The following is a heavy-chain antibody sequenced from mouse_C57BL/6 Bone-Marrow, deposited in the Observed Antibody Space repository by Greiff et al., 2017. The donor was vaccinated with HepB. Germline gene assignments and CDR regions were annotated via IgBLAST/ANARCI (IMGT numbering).Heavy chain of an antibody. J-gene: IGHJ1*03. D-gene: IGHD4-1*01. Sequence: QVPLQQPGAELVKPGASVKLSCKATGYTFTRYWMHWVKQRPGRGLEWIGRIDPKSGGTKYNEQFTSKATLTVDKPSSTAYMQLSSLTSEGSAVYYCARGELGRWYFDVWGTGTTVTVSS. CDR3: ARGELGRWYFDV. V-gene: IGHV1-72*01. CDR2: IDPKSGGT. CDR1: GYTFTRYW.